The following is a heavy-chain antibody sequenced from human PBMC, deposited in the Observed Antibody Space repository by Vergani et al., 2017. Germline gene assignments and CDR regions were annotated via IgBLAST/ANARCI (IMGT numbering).Heavy chain of an antibody. Sequence: EVQLEESGGGLVLPGRSLRLSCVASGFTSAGYAMHWVRQAPGKGLEWVSGISWSSNSIGYADSVKGRFTISRDNAKNSLYLQMNSLRAEDTALYYCAKDWGTSSGGGWFDAWGQGTLVTVSS. D-gene: IGHD6-6*01. CDR1: GFTSAGYA. CDR2: ISWSSNSI. V-gene: IGHV3-9*02. CDR3: AKDWGTSSGGGWFDA. J-gene: IGHJ5*02.